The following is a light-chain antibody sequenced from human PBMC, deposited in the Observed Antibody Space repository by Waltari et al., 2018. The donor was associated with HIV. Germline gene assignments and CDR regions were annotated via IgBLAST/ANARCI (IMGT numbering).Light chain of an antibody. J-gene: IGLJ2*01. CDR2: ETT. CDR1: SVSKED. CDR3: QSADTSPSKAI. Sequence: ELTQSPSVSVSPGQTARTACFGESVSKEDVNWYPWKTGQAPVMVIYETTKRSSRMSGRFSASRSGTTATLTITGVRTEDEADYFCQSADTSPSKAIFGGGTK. V-gene: IGLV3-25*03.